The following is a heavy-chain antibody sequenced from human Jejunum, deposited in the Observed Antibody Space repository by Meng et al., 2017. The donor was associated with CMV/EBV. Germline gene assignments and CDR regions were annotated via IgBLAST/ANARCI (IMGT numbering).Heavy chain of an antibody. CDR1: QYSFNGHH. Sequence: SQYSFNGHHIHWVRQTPGQGLEWMGWINPNNGDTKYAQNFQGRVTMTRDTSIDTVYMDLSSLKSDDTAVYHCARAWGRQQLLSSLDYWGQGTLVTVSS. CDR3: ARAWGRQQLLSSLDY. V-gene: IGHV1-2*02. CDR2: INPNNGDT. J-gene: IGHJ4*02. D-gene: IGHD4-11*01.